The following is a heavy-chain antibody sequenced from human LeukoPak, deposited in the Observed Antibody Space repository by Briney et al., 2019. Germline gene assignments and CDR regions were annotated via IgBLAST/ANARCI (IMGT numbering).Heavy chain of an antibody. D-gene: IGHD2-21*02. Sequence: PGGSLRLSCAASGFTFSSYWMHWVRQAPGKGLVWVSRINSDVSSTRYADSVKGRFTISRDNAKNTLYLQMNSLRAEDTAVYYCIGGDYVTFDYWGQGTLVTVSP. V-gene: IGHV3-74*01. CDR2: INSDVSST. CDR1: GFTFSSYW. CDR3: IGGDYVTFDY. J-gene: IGHJ4*02.